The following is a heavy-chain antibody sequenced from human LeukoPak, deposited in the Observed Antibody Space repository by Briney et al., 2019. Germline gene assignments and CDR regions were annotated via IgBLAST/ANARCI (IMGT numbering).Heavy chain of an antibody. CDR3: ARGGHGPFDY. J-gene: IGHJ4*02. V-gene: IGHV4-34*01. CDR2: INHSGST. Sequence: PSETLSLTCAVYGGSSSGYYWSWIRQPPGKGLEWIGEINHSGSTNYNPSLKSRVTISVDTSKNQFSLKLSSVTAADTAVYYCARGGHGPFDYWGQGTLVTVSS. CDR1: GGSSSGYY.